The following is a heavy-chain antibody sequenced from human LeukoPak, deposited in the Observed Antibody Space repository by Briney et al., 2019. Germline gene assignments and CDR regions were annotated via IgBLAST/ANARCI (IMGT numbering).Heavy chain of an antibody. CDR1: GGSISSSSYY. CDR3: ARRAEAGTTSCPLDY. Sequence: KPSETLSLTCTVSGGSISSSSYYWGWIRQPPGKGLEWIGSINYSGSTYHNPSLKSRVTISVDTSKNQFSLKVSSVTAADTAAYYCARRAEAGTTSCPLDYWGQGTLVTVSS. CDR2: INYSGST. J-gene: IGHJ4*02. V-gene: IGHV4-39*01. D-gene: IGHD2-2*01.